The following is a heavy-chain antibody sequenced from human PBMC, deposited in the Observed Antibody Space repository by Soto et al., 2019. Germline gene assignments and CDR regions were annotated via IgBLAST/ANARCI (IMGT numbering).Heavy chain of an antibody. CDR1: GYRFPISW. D-gene: IGHD6-19*01. CDR2: IYPGDSDT. J-gene: IGHJ4*02. V-gene: IGHV5-51*01. CDR3: ATLDAGGWYYFDN. Sequence: GESLKISCKGSGYRFPISWVAWVRQMPGKGFEWMGIIYPGDSDTRVSPSFQGQVTFSADKSISTAYLQWSSLKASDTAIYYCATLDAGGWYYFDNWGQGTLVTVS.